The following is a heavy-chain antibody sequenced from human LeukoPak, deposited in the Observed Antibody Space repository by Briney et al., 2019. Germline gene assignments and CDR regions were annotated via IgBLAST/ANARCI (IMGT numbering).Heavy chain of an antibody. CDR3: AKDLQAGDRYFGL. V-gene: IGHV3-23*01. CDR2: ISDNGGTT. D-gene: IGHD2-21*02. Sequence: GGSLRLSCAASGFTFSSYSMSWVRQAPGKGLEWVSTISDNGGTTYYADSVKGRFTISRDNSKNTLFLQMNSLRAEDTAVYYCAKDLQAGDRYFGLWGRGTLVTVSS. CDR1: GFTFSSYS. J-gene: IGHJ2*01.